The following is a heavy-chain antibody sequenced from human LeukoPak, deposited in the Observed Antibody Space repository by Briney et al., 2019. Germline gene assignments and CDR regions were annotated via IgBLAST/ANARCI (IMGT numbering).Heavy chain of an antibody. V-gene: IGHV1-69*13. CDR2: IIPIFGTA. CDR1: GGTFSSYA. J-gene: IGHJ3*02. Sequence: SVKVSCKASGGTFSSYAISWVRQAPGQGLEWTGGIIPIFGTANYAQKFQGRVTITADESTSTAYMELSSLRSEDTAVYYCTFDSSGHFGSPTSNDAFDIWGQGTMVTVSS. CDR3: TFDSSGHFGSPTSNDAFDI. D-gene: IGHD3-22*01.